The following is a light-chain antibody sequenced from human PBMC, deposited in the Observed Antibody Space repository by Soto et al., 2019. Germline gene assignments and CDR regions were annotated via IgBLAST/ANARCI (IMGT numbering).Light chain of an antibody. J-gene: IGLJ1*01. V-gene: IGLV2-14*01. CDR1: SGDIGSYNR. CDR2: EVT. Sequence: QSALTQPASVSGSPGQSITISCTGTSGDIGSYNRVSWYQQHPGKAPKLIIYEVTDRPSGVSNRFSGSKSGNTASLTISGLQAEDEAEYYCSSYAGSNYPYVFGTGTKLTVL. CDR3: SSYAGSNYPYV.